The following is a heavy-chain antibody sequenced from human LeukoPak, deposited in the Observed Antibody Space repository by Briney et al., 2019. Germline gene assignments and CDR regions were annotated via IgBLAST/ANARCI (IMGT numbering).Heavy chain of an antibody. J-gene: IGHJ4*02. Sequence: PSETLSLTCTVSGGSISSYYWSWIRQPPGKGLEWIGYIYYSGSTNYNPSLKSRVTISVDTSKNQFSLKLSSVTAADTAVYYCARVDPGYSYGYYYFDYWGQGTLVTVSS. D-gene: IGHD5-18*01. CDR1: GGSISSYY. CDR3: ARVDPGYSYGYYYFDY. CDR2: IYYSGST. V-gene: IGHV4-59*01.